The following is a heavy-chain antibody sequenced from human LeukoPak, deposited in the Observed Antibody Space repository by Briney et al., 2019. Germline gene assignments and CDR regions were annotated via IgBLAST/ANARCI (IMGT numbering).Heavy chain of an antibody. Sequence: SETLSLTCTVSGGSFSGYYWSWIRQPPGKGLDWIGHVHYTGSANYNPSLKSRVTISMDTSKNQFFLRLSSVTAADTAVYYCARVICGGGSCYSDNWFDPWGQGTLVTVSS. V-gene: IGHV4-59*12. CDR2: VHYTGSA. D-gene: IGHD2-15*01. CDR1: GGSFSGYY. J-gene: IGHJ5*02. CDR3: ARVICGGGSCYSDNWFDP.